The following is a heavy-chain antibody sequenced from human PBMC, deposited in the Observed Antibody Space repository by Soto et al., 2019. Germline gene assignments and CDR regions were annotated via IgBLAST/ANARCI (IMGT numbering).Heavy chain of an antibody. CDR2: IFSSGST. CDR3: ARDGSYSAYNFVHGIQLWSLDF. Sequence: SETLSLTCTVSGGSINTFYWSWVRQPAGKGLEWIGRIFSSGSTSFNPSLESRVAMSVDTSKNHFSLNLSSVTAADMAVYYCARDGSYSAYNFVHGIQLWSLDFWGQGALVTLSS. D-gene: IGHD5-12*01. CDR1: GGSINTFY. V-gene: IGHV4-4*07. J-gene: IGHJ4*02.